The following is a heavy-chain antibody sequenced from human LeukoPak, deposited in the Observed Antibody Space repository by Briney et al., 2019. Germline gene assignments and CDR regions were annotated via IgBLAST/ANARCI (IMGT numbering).Heavy chain of an antibody. CDR2: IWYDGSNQ. CDR1: GFTFSSYA. J-gene: IGHJ6*02. V-gene: IGHV3-30*07. CDR3: ASDRIQLRLNYGMDV. Sequence: PGRSLRLSCAASGFTFSSYAMHWVRQAPGKGLEWVAVIWYDGSNQYYADSVKGRFTISRDNSKNTLYLQMNSLRAEDTAVYYCASDRIQLRLNYGMDVWGQGTTVTVSS. D-gene: IGHD5-18*01.